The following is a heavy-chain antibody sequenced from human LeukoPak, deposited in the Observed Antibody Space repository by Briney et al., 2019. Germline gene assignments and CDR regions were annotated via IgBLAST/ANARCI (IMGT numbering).Heavy chain of an antibody. Sequence: NPGGSLRLSCAASGFTFSNAWMSWVRQAPGKGLEWVGRIKSKTDGGTTDYAAPVKGRFTISRDDSKNTLYLQMNSLKTEDTAVYYCTTARYYYGSGSFYWGQGTLVTVSS. CDR3: TTARYYYGSGSFY. V-gene: IGHV3-15*01. D-gene: IGHD3-10*01. CDR2: IKSKTDGGTT. CDR1: GFTFSNAW. J-gene: IGHJ4*02.